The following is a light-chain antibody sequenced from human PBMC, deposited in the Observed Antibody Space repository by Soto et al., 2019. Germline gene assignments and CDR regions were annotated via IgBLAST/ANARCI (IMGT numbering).Light chain of an antibody. CDR2: GNR. V-gene: IGLV1-40*01. CDR3: QSYDNSLGVCYV. CDR1: SSNLGAGYD. J-gene: IGLJ1*01. Sequence: VLAQPPSVAGAPGQRVTISCTGSSSNLGAGYDVHWYQLLPGTAPKLLIYGNRNRPSGVPDRFSGSKSGTSASLAITGLQAEDEADYYCQSYDNSLGVCYVFGTGTKVTVL.